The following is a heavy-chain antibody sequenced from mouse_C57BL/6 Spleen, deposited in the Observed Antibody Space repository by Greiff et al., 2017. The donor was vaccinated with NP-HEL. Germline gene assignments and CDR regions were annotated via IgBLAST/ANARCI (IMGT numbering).Heavy chain of an antibody. V-gene: IGHV5-9*01. CDR3: ARGGLGRFAY. D-gene: IGHD4-1*01. CDR2: ISGGGGNT. Sequence: EVMLVESGGGLVKPGGSLKLSCAASGFTFSSYTMSWVRQTPEKRLEWVATISGGGGNTHYPDSVKGRFTISRDNAKNTLYLQMSRLRSEDTALYYCARGGLGRFAYWGQGTLVTVSA. J-gene: IGHJ3*01. CDR1: GFTFSSYT.